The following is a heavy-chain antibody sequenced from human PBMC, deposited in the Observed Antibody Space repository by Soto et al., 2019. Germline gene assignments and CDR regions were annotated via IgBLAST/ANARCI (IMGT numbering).Heavy chain of an antibody. Sequence: SETLSLTCTVSGGSISSYYWSWIRQPPGKGLGWIGYIYYSGSTNYNPSLKSRVTISVDTSKNQFSLKLSSVTAADTAVYYCARAYCGGDCYFPHWFDPWGQGTLVTVSS. V-gene: IGHV4-59*01. CDR3: ARAYCGGDCYFPHWFDP. CDR2: IYYSGST. CDR1: GGSISSYY. J-gene: IGHJ5*02. D-gene: IGHD2-21*01.